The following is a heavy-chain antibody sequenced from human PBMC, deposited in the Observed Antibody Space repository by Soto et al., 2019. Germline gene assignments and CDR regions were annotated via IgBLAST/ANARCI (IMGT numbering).Heavy chain of an antibody. D-gene: IGHD6-6*01. CDR3: ATDLSSSARDYSYYYGMDV. CDR1: GFTFSTYA. Sequence: EVQLLESGGGLVQPGGSLRLSCAASGFTFSTYALTWVRQAAGKWLDWVSVINSGGSTNFADSVKGRFTVSRDNSKNTLYLQMNSLRAEDTAIYYCATDLSSSARDYSYYYGMDVWGQGTTVTVSS. V-gene: IGHV3-23*01. J-gene: IGHJ6*02. CDR2: INSGGST.